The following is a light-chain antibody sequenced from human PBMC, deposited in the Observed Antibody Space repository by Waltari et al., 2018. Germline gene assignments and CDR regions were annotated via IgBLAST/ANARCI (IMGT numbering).Light chain of an antibody. CDR3: QAWDSSSAV. Sequence: SYEVTQPPSVSVSPGQTATIACSGDKLEDKYTAWFQQKPGQSPVLIIYRDTRRPPGIPERFLGSNSGNTAPLTIRGTQAMDEGDYYCQAWDSSSAVFGGGTKLTVL. CDR1: KLEDKY. CDR2: RDT. J-gene: IGLJ3*02. V-gene: IGLV3-1*01.